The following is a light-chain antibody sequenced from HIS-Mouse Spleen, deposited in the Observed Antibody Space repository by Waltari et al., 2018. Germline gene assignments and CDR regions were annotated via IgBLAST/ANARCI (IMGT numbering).Light chain of an antibody. CDR2: KDS. Sequence: SYELTQPPSVSVSPGPTARTPCPGDALPKQYAYWYQQKPGQAPVLVIYKDSERPSGIPERFSGSSSGTTVTLTISGVQAEDEADYYCQSADSSGTYVVFGGGTKLTIL. V-gene: IGLV3-25*03. J-gene: IGLJ2*01. CDR1: ALPKQY. CDR3: QSADSSGTYVV.